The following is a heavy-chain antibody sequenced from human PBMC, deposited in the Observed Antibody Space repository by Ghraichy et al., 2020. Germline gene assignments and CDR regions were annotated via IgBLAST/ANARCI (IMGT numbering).Heavy chain of an antibody. CDR3: AISTISIFGVVMPFDP. V-gene: IGHV1-8*03. CDR1: GNSLTNYG. CDR2: MDPNSGNT. J-gene: IGHJ5*02. Sequence: ASVKVSCKASGNSLTNYGIDWVRQATGQGLEWMGWMDPNSGNTGYAQRFQGRVSITRNTSISTAYMELMSLTCEDTAVYYCAISTISIFGVVMPFDPWGQGTLVTVSS. D-gene: IGHD3-3*01.